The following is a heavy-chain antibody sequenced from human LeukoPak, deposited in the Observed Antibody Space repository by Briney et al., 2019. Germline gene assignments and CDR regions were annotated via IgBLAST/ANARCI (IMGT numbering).Heavy chain of an antibody. Sequence: GGSLRLSCVASGFTFSSYGMHWVRQAPGKGLEWVVVISYDGSNKYYADSVKGRFTISRDNSKNTLYLQMNSLRAEDTAVYYCAKDYSGYYSYFDYWGQGTLVTVSS. D-gene: IGHD3-22*01. J-gene: IGHJ4*02. V-gene: IGHV3-30*18. CDR1: GFTFSSYG. CDR2: ISYDGSNK. CDR3: AKDYSGYYSYFDY.